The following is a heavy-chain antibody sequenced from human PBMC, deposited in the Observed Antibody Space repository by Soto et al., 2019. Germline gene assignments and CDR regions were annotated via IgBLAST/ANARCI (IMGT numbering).Heavy chain of an antibody. Sequence: QVQLVQSGAEVKKPGASVRVSCKASGYTFTSYYIHWVRQAPGQGLEWMAIVNPTGGSTNYAQKFQGRVTVTFDRSTSTVFMELNSLRYEDKAVYYCARHLAAGDSWGQGTLVTVSS. D-gene: IGHD6-25*01. CDR2: VNPTGGST. J-gene: IGHJ4*02. CDR1: GYTFTSYY. CDR3: ARHLAAGDS. V-gene: IGHV1-46*03.